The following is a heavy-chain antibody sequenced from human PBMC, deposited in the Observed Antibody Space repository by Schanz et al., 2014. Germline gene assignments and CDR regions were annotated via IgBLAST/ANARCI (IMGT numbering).Heavy chain of an antibody. CDR3: VRLDVHDY. CDR2: ITNKPNNYNT. J-gene: IGHJ4*02. V-gene: IGHV3-72*01. D-gene: IGHD3-16*01. Sequence: EVHLLESGGGLVQPRGSLRLSCAASEFSFSSFGMNWVRQAPGKGLEWVGRITNKPNNYNTEYAASVKGRFTISRDDSRNSLYLQMSSLKTEDTAVYYCVRLDVHDYWGQGTLVTVSS. CDR1: EFSFSSFG.